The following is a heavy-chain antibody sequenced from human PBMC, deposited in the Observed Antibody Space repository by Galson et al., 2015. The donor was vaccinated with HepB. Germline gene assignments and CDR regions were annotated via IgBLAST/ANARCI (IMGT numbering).Heavy chain of an antibody. J-gene: IGHJ5*02. CDR2: ISAYNGNT. CDR1: GYTFTSYG. Sequence: SVKVSCKASGYTFTSYGISWVRQAPGQGLEWMGWISAYNGNTNYAQKLQGRDTMTTDTSTSTAYMELRSLRSDDTAVYYCARDLIVVVPAASNWFDPWGQGTLVTVSS. D-gene: IGHD2-2*01. CDR3: ARDLIVVVPAASNWFDP. V-gene: IGHV1-18*01.